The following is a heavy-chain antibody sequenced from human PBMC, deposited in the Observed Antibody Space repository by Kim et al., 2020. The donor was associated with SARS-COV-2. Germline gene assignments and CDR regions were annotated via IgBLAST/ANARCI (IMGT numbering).Heavy chain of an antibody. J-gene: IGHJ3*02. V-gene: IGHV3-53*01. CDR3: ARDNGGLDSSGWYRHRWRAFDI. CDR1: GFTVSSNY. D-gene: IGHD6-19*01. CDR2: IYSGGST. Sequence: GESLRLSCAASGFTVSSNYISWVRQAPGKGLEWVSVIYSGGSTYYADSVKGRFTISRDNSKNTLYLQMNSLRAEDTAVYYCARDNGGLDSSGWYRHRWRAFDIWGQGTMVTVSS.